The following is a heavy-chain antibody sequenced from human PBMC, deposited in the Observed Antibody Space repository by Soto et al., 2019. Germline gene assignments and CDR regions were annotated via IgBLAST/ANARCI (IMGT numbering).Heavy chain of an antibody. V-gene: IGHV1-18*04. J-gene: IGHJ5*02. D-gene: IGHD1-26*01. CDR2: ISPYNGNT. CDR3: ARGPTPPHGASDKTNWFDP. CDR1: GYTFTTYG. Sequence: GASVKVSFKTYGYTFTTYGINWVRQAPGQGLEWMGWISPYNGNTKYAQSLQGRVTMTTDTSTSTAYMELRSLRADDTAVYYCARGPTPPHGASDKTNWFDPWGQGTLVPVSS.